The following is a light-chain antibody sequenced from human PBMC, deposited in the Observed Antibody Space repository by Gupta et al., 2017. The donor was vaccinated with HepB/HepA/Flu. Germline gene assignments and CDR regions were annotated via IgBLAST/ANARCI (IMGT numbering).Light chain of an antibody. Sequence: DIVLTQSPGTLSLSPGERATLSCRASQSVSSSYLAWYQQKPGQAPRLLIYGASSRASGIPDRLSGSGSGTDFALTISRLEPEDFAVYYCQQYGSSSFTFGPGTKVDVK. V-gene: IGKV3-20*01. CDR3: QQYGSSSFT. CDR1: QSVSSSY. J-gene: IGKJ3*01. CDR2: GAS.